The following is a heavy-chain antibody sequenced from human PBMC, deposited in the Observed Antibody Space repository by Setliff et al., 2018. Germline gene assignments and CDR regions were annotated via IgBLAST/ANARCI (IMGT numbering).Heavy chain of an antibody. CDR2: IWKSVST. CDR3: ARKMRMSGRGHWYFDV. V-gene: IGHV4-31*03. J-gene: IGHJ2*01. CDR1: DGSIRSGDHY. Sequence: SETLSLTCTASDGSIRSGDHYWNWIRQHPGKGLEWLGYIWKSVSTFYNPSLTSRITMSVDTSRNLFSMELASVTAADTAVYYCARKMRMSGRGHWYFDVWGRGTLVTVSS.